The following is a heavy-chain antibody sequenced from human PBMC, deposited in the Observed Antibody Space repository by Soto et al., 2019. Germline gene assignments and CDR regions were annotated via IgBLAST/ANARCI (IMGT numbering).Heavy chain of an antibody. V-gene: IGHV3-48*03. D-gene: IGHD3-3*02. CDR1: GFTFSSYE. CDR2: ISSSGSTI. J-gene: IGHJ4*02. Sequence: LRLSCAASGFTFSSYEINWVRQAPGKGLDLVSYISSSGSTIYYADSVKGRFTISRDNAKNSLYLQMNSLRAEDTAVYYCARVLGTSPAFDYWGQGTLVTVSS. CDR3: ARVLGTSPAFDY.